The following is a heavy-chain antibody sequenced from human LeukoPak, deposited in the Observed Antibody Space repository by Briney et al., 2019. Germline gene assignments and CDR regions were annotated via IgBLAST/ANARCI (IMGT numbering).Heavy chain of an antibody. CDR1: GFTFSSYG. V-gene: IGHV3-33*01. CDR3: ARIRYDSSGYYLDY. CDR2: IWYDGSNK. J-gene: IGHJ4*02. Sequence: GGSLRLPCAASGFTFSSYGMHWVRQAPGKGLEWVAVIWYDGSNKYYADSVKGRFTISRDNSKNTLYLQMNSLRAEDTAVYYCARIRYDSSGYYLDYWGQGTLVTVSS. D-gene: IGHD3-22*01.